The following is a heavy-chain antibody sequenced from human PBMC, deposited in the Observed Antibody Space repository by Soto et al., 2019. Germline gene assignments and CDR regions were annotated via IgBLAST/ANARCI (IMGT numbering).Heavy chain of an antibody. J-gene: IGHJ3*02. CDR1: GFTFSSYA. V-gene: IGHV3-30-3*01. CDR3: ARDRCSGGSCFDAFDI. Sequence: TGGSLRLSFAASGFTFSSYAMHRVRQAPGKGLEWVAVISYDGSNKYYADSVKGRFTISGDSSKNTLYLQMNSLRAEDTAVYYCARDRCSGGSCFDAFDIWAKGQWSPS. CDR2: ISYDGSNK. D-gene: IGHD2-15*01.